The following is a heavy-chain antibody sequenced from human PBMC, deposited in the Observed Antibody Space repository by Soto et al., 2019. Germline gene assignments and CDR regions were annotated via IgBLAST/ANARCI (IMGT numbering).Heavy chain of an antibody. Sequence: EVQLVESGGGLVQPGGSLKLSCAASGFPFSGSAMHWVRQASGKGLEWVGRIRSKPNSYATTYAASVKGRFTISRNDSKNTAYLQMNSLKTEDTAVYYCAGDNYYNTDVWGRGTTVNVSS. D-gene: IGHD7-27*01. CDR3: AGDNYYNTDV. V-gene: IGHV3-73*02. CDR2: IRSKPNSYAT. CDR1: GFPFSGSA. J-gene: IGHJ6*02.